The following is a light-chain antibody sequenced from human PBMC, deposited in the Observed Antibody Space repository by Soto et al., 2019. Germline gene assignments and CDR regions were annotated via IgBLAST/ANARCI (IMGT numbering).Light chain of an antibody. CDR1: QSFNTNY. V-gene: IGKV3-20*01. CDR2: GAS. J-gene: IGKJ4*01. CDR3: QQYGGSQGFT. Sequence: EIVLTQSPGTLSLSPGERATLSCRASQSFNTNYLAWYQQRPGQAPRLLIYGASNRGSGIPERFSGSGSGRKYSITINSREPEDASVYFCQQYGGSQGFTFGGGTKIEIK.